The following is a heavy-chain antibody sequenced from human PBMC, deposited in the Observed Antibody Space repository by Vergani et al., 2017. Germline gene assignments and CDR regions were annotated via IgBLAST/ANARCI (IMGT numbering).Heavy chain of an antibody. D-gene: IGHD2-15*01. J-gene: IGHJ4*02. CDR1: GFTFTNYG. CDR2: TRYDGIVE. Sequence: QVQLVESGGGVVQPGGSLRLSCAASGFTFTNYGMHWVRPAPGKGLEWVAFTRYDGIVEYYGDSVRGRFTISRDNSKNTLYLQMTRLRPEDTAVYYCATAGAAYCRGASCYDFFEYWGQGTLVTVAS. CDR3: ATAGAAYCRGASCYDFFEY. V-gene: IGHV3-30*02.